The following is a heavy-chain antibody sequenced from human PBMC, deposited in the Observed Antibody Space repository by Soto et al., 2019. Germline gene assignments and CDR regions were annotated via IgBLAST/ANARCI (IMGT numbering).Heavy chain of an antibody. CDR1: GDTLSSYA. V-gene: IGHV1-69*06. D-gene: IGHD3-22*01. J-gene: IGHJ6*02. CDR3: ARTQNRYYDSTPDV. CDR2: IIPIFGTA. Sequence: SVKVACKAAGDTLSSYAIGWVRQAPGQGLEWMGGIIPIFGTANYAQKFQCRVTITADKSTSTAYMELSSLRSEDTAVYYCARTQNRYYDSTPDVWAQGTTVTVSS.